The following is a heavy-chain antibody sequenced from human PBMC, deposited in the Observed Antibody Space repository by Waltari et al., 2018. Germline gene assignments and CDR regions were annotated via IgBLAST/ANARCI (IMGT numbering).Heavy chain of an antibody. CDR3: ATGSHPYYYYYGMDV. J-gene: IGHJ6*02. V-gene: IGHV1-24*01. CDR2: FDPEDGET. Sequence: QVQLVQSGAEVTNPGASVKASCKVTGSTLTALSMHWVRQAPGKGLEWMGGFDPEDGETSYAQKFQGRVTMTEDTSTDTAYMELSSLRSEDTAVYYCATGSHPYYYYYGMDVWGQGTTVTVSS. CDR1: GSTLTALS.